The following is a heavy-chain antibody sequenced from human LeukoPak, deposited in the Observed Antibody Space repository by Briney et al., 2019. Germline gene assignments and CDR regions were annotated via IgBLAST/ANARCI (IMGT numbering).Heavy chain of an antibody. Sequence: PETLSLTCTVSVGSISSYYWSWIRQPAGKGLEWIGRIYTSGSTNYNPSLKSRVTMSVDTSKNQFSLMLSSVTAADTAVYYCARVHSSSSGISGIKSDAFDIGGQGTMVTVSS. CDR1: VGSISSYY. CDR2: IYTSGST. V-gene: IGHV4-4*07. D-gene: IGHD6-6*01. J-gene: IGHJ3*02. CDR3: ARVHSSSSGISGIKSDAFDI.